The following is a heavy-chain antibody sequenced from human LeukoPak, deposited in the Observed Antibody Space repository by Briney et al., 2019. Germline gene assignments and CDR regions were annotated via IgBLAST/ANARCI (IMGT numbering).Heavy chain of an antibody. V-gene: IGHV3-48*02. CDR2: ISSRSNII. CDR1: EFTFSSYS. Sequence: GGSLRLSCAASEFTFSSYSMNWVRQAPGKGLEWVSYISSRSNIISYADSVKGRFTISTDNAKNSLYLQMNSLRDEDTAAYYCARDYQWSFDYWGQGTLVTVSS. J-gene: IGHJ4*02. CDR3: ARDYQWSFDY. D-gene: IGHD2-15*01.